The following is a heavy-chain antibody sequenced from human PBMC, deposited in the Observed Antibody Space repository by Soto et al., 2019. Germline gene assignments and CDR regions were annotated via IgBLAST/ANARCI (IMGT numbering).Heavy chain of an antibody. Sequence: QVQLVQSGAEVKKPGSSVKVSCKASGGTFSSDSFSWVRQAPGQGLEWMGGIIPMFDTPIYAQKIQDRVTITADESTSTAYMQLSSLRSGDTAVYYCARPGGLDRDFNYWGQGSLVTVSS. CDR1: GGTFSSDS. D-gene: IGHD2-15*01. CDR2: IIPMFDTP. J-gene: IGHJ4*02. CDR3: ARPGGLDRDFNY. V-gene: IGHV1-69*12.